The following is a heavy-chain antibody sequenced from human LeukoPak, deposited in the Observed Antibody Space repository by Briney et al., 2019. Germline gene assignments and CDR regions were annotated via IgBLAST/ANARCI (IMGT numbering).Heavy chain of an antibody. CDR3: TKDHPDCRGTSCLLFDS. CDR2: ITSGGGST. D-gene: IGHD2-2*01. J-gene: IGHJ4*02. V-gene: IGHV3-23*01. Sequence: GGSLRLSCAASGFTFSSYAMSWVRQAPGKGLEWVSMITSGGGSTYHADSVKGRFTISRDNSKNTLYLQMTSLRAEDTAVYYCTKDHPDCRGTSCLLFDSWGQGTLVTVS. CDR1: GFTFSSYA.